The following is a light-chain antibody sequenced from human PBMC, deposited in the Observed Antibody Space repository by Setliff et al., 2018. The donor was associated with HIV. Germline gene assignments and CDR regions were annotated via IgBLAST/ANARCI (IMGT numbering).Light chain of an antibody. Sequence: QSVLTQPASVSGSPGQSITISCTGTSGDVGRYNLVSWYQQQPGKPPKLMIYQASKRPSGVSNRFSGSKSGNTASLTISGLQAEYEADYYCCSNTGSNTYVFGTGTKLTVL. V-gene: IGLV2-23*01. CDR1: SGDVGRYNL. CDR3: CSNTGSNTYV. J-gene: IGLJ1*01. CDR2: QAS.